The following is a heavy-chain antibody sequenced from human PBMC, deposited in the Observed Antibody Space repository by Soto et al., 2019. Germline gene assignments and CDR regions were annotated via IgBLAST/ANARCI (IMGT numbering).Heavy chain of an antibody. CDR1: GGSISSGDYY. D-gene: IGHD2-15*01. J-gene: IGHJ3*02. Sequence: LSLTCTVSGGSISSGDYYWSWIRQPPGKGLEWIGYIYYSGSTYYNPSLKSRVTISVDTSKNQFSLKLSSVTAADTAVYYCAREGGFVAANDAFDIWGQGTMVTVSS. CDR3: AREGGFVAANDAFDI. CDR2: IYYSGST. V-gene: IGHV4-30-4*01.